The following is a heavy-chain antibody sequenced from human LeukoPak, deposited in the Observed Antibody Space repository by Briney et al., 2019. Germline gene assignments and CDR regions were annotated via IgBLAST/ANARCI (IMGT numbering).Heavy chain of an antibody. Sequence: KPGGSLRLSCAASGFTFSSYAMSWVRQAPGKGLDWVSSISSSSGYIYYADSVKGRFNISKDKVKNSLYLQMNSLRAEDTAVYYCAREITRLSYYYDSSGYFDYWGQGTLVTVSS. V-gene: IGHV3-21*01. CDR1: GFTFSSYA. CDR2: ISSSSGYI. J-gene: IGHJ4*02. D-gene: IGHD3-22*01. CDR3: AREITRLSYYYDSSGYFDY.